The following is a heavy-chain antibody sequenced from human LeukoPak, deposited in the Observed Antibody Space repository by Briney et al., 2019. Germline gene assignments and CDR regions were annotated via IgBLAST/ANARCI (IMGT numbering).Heavy chain of an antibody. CDR3: ARDISDFWSGYNWFDP. J-gene: IGHJ5*02. D-gene: IGHD3-3*01. Sequence: SETLSLTCTVSGYSISSGYYWGWIRQPRGKGREWIGMIYHSGSTYYNPSLKSRVTISVDTSKNQFSLKLSSVTAADTAVYYCARDISDFWSGYNWFDPWGQGTLVTVSS. CDR1: GYSISSGYY. CDR2: IYHSGST. V-gene: IGHV4-38-2*02.